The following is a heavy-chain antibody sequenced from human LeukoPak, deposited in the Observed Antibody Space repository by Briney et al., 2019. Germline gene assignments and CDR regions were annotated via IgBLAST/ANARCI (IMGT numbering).Heavy chain of an antibody. CDR2: ISGSGGST. CDR3: AKDFVFGSGWPNWFDP. CDR1: GFTFSDYY. J-gene: IGHJ5*02. Sequence: GGSLRLSCAASGFTFSDYYMSWIRQAPGKGLEWVSAISGSGGSTYYADSVKGRFTISRDNSKNTLYLQMNSLRAEDTAVYYCAKDFVFGSGWPNWFDPWGQGTLVTVSS. V-gene: IGHV3-23*01. D-gene: IGHD6-19*01.